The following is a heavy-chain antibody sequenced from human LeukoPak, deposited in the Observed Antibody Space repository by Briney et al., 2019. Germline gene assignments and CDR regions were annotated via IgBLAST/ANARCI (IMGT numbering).Heavy chain of an antibody. V-gene: IGHV1-18*01. J-gene: IGHJ6*03. CDR2: ISAYNGNT. CDR1: GYTFTSYA. Sequence: GASVKVSCKASGYTFTSYAMHWVRQAPGQGLEWMGWISAYNGNTNYAQKLQGRVTMTTDTSTSTAYMELRSLRSDDTAVYYCAREAPGEDFWSGYYGLYYYYMDVWGKGTTVTVSS. CDR3: AREAPGEDFWSGYYGLYYYYMDV. D-gene: IGHD3-3*01.